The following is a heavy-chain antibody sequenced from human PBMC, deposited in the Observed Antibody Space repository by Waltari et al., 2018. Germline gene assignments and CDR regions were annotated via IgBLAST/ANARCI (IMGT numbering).Heavy chain of an antibody. D-gene: IGHD3-10*01. Sequence: QLQLQEAGRGHVKPSVDLSIICTVSGGSINSSSHYWAWIRQPPGKVLAWIGSVYYTGSTHYNPSLKSRVTISLDMSKNDFSLRLNSATAADTGVYYCARGVGADFDFWGQGTRVTVSS. CDR1: GGSINSSSHY. CDR3: ARGVGADFDF. J-gene: IGHJ4*02. V-gene: IGHV4-39*02. CDR2: VYYTGST.